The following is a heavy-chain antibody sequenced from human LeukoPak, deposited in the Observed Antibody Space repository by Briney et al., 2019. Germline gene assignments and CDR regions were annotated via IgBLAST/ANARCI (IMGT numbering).Heavy chain of an antibody. V-gene: IGHV3-30*18. D-gene: IGHD3-10*01. CDR2: ISYDGSNK. Sequence: GGSLRLSCAASGFTFSSYGMHSVRQAPGKGLEWVAVISYDGSNKYYADSVKGRFTISRDNSKNTLYLQMNSLRAEDTAVYYCAKGYKASQVDYWGQGTLVTVSS. CDR3: AKGYKASQVDY. J-gene: IGHJ4*02. CDR1: GFTFSSYG.